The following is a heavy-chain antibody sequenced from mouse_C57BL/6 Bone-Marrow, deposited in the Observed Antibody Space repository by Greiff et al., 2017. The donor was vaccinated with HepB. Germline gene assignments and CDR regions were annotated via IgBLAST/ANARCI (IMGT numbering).Heavy chain of an antibody. J-gene: IGHJ3*01. CDR1: GFTFSDYY. Sequence: EVQRVESGGGLVQPGGSLKLSCAASGFTFSDYYMSWVRQTPEKRLEWVAYISNGGGSNYYPDTVKGRFTISRDNAKNTLYLQMSRRKSEDTAMYDCARRRGRTWFAYWGQGTLVTVSA. CDR2: ISNGGGSN. V-gene: IGHV5-12*01. CDR3: ARRRGRTWFAY.